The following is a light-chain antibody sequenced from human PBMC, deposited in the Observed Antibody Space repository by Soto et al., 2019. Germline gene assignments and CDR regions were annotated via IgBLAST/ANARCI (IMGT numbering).Light chain of an antibody. J-gene: IGKJ4*01. V-gene: IGKV3-15*01. Sequence: EIVMTQSPATLSVSPGERATLSCRASQSVSNKLAWYQQKPGQAPRPLIYGASTRATDIPTRFSGSGSGTEFTLTISSLQSEDVAVYYCQQYNNWPLTFGGGTKVEIK. CDR2: GAS. CDR3: QQYNNWPLT. CDR1: QSVSNK.